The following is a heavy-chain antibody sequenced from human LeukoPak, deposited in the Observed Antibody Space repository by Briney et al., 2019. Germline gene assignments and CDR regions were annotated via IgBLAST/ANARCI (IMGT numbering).Heavy chain of an antibody. Sequence: ASVKVSCKASGYTFTRYDINWVRQATGQGLEWMGWMNPNSGNTGYAQKFQGRVTITRNTSISTAYMELSSLRSEDTAVYYCARGGYSGYDCDYWGQGTLVTVSS. CDR1: GYTFTRYD. CDR2: MNPNSGNT. J-gene: IGHJ4*02. V-gene: IGHV1-8*01. D-gene: IGHD5-12*01. CDR3: ARGGYSGYDCDY.